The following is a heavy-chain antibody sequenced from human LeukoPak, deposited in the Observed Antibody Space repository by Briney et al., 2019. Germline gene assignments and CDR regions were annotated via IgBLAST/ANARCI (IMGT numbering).Heavy chain of an antibody. V-gene: IGHV1-46*01. CDR3: ARDATDDSFDI. CDR1: GYTFTTYY. Sequence: ASVKVSCKASGYTFTTYYMHWVRQAPGQGPEWMGIINPSGGSKNYAQKFQGRLTMTRDTSTSTVYMNLSSLRSEDTAVYYCARDATDDSFDIWGQGTMVTVSS. J-gene: IGHJ3*02. CDR2: INPSGGSK.